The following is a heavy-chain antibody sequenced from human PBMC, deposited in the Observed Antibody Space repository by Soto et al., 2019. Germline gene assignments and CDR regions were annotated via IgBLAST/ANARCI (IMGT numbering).Heavy chain of an antibody. J-gene: IGHJ4*02. Sequence: QVQLQESGPGLVKPSQTLSLTCTVSGGSISSGAYYWSWIRQHPGKGLEWIGNIYYSGSTYYNASLKRRVTISLDTSKNQFSLKLSSVTAADTAVYYCARESCSGGGCFDYWGQGTLVTVSS. CDR1: GGSISSGAYY. CDR3: ARESCSGGGCFDY. CDR2: IYYSGST. V-gene: IGHV4-31*03. D-gene: IGHD2-15*01.